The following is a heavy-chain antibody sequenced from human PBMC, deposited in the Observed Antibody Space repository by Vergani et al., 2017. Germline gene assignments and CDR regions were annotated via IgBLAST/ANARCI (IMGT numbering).Heavy chain of an antibody. V-gene: IGHV1-18*01. J-gene: IGHJ5*02. CDR2: ISAYNGNT. CDR1: GYTFTSYG. Sequence: QVQLVQSGAEVKKPGASVKVSCKASGYTFTSYGISWVRQAPGQGLEWMGWISAYNGNTNYAQKLQGRVTMTTDTSTSTAYMGLRSLRSDDTAVYYCARGGAGGFSLEWLFSGNWFDPWGQGTLVTVSS. D-gene: IGHD3-3*01. CDR3: ARGGAGGFSLEWLFSGNWFDP.